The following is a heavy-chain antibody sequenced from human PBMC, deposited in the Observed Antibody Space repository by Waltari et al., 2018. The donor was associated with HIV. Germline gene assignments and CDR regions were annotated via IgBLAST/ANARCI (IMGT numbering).Heavy chain of an antibody. CDR1: GYSMNTDNY. D-gene: IGHD3-3*01. J-gene: IGHJ2*01. V-gene: IGHV4-38-2*01. Sequence: QVQLQESGPGLVKPSETLSLTCVVSGYSMNTDNYWGGIRQPPGKGLEGIGSASHSGGTFHNASLKSRVTISVDRSKNQCSLKVKSVTAADTAVYYCARAGVVPALFDLWGRGTLVTVSS. CDR3: ARAGVVPALFDL. CDR2: ASHSGGT.